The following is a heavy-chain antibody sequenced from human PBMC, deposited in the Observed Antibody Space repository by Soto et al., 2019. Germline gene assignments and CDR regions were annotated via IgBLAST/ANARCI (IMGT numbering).Heavy chain of an antibody. V-gene: IGHV4-39*07. Sequence: PSETLSLTCTVSGGSISSSSYYWGWIRQPPGKGLEWIGCIYYSGSTNYNPSLKSRVTISVDTSKNQFSLKLSSVTAADTAVYYCARGSSWSEGVTIWGQGTMVTVSS. J-gene: IGHJ3*02. CDR2: IYYSGST. CDR1: GGSISSSSYY. D-gene: IGHD6-13*01. CDR3: ARGSSWSEGVTI.